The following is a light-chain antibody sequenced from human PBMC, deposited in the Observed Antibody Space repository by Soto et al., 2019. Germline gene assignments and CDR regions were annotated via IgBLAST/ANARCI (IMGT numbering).Light chain of an antibody. CDR3: QTWGSGIVL. Sequence: QLVLTQSPSASASLGASVKLTCTLSSGHSRYTIAWHQQHPEKGPRYLMMVNSDGRHYKGDGIPERFSGSSSWAERYLTISSLQSEDEADYYCQTWGSGIVLFGGGTKLTVL. J-gene: IGLJ2*01. CDR1: SGHSRYT. V-gene: IGLV4-69*01. CDR2: VNSDGRH.